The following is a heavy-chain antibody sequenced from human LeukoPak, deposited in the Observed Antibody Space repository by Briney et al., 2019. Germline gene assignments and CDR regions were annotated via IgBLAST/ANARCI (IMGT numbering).Heavy chain of an antibody. V-gene: IGHV3-74*01. J-gene: IGHJ4*02. CDR2: INTDGNST. CDR1: GFTFSTYW. CDR3: ARELASGD. D-gene: IGHD6-13*01. Sequence: QPGGSLRLSCAASGFTFSTYWMHWVRQAPGKGLVWVSQINTDGNSTTCADSVKGRFTVSRDNAKNTLYLQMNSLRAEDTAVYYCARELASGDWGQGTLVTVSS.